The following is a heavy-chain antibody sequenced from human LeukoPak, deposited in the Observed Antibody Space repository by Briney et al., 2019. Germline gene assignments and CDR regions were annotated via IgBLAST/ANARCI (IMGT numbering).Heavy chain of an antibody. CDR2: IYPGGSET. Sequence: GESLKISCKGLGYSFSSYWNAWVRQRPGKGLEWMGIIYPGGSETRYDPSFQGQVTISADSSTSTAYLQRSSLRASDTAMYYCARASRDGYNQNFDYWGQGTLVTVSS. V-gene: IGHV5-51*01. J-gene: IGHJ4*02. CDR3: ARASRDGYNQNFDY. CDR1: GYSFSSYW. D-gene: IGHD5-24*01.